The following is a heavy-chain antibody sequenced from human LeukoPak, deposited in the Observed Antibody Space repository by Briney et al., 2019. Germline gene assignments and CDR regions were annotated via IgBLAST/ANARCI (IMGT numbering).Heavy chain of an antibody. CDR2: IYPGDSDT. Sequence: GESLKISCNVSGSSFTSYWIGWVRQMPGKGLECMGIIYPGDSDTRYSPSFQGQVTISADKSISTAYLQWSSLKASDTAMYYCARHETGPYFDYWGQGTLVTVSS. CDR3: ARHETGPYFDY. V-gene: IGHV5-51*01. CDR1: GSSFTSYW. D-gene: IGHD1-1*01. J-gene: IGHJ4*02.